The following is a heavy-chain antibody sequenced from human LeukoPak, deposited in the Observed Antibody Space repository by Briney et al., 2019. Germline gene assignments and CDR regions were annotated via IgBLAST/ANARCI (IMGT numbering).Heavy chain of an antibody. D-gene: IGHD5-18*01. CDR1: GFTFSSYG. CDR2: ISYDGSNK. J-gene: IGHJ4*02. CDR3: ASGKETSMAQGY. V-gene: IGHV3-30*03. Sequence: PGRSLRLSCAASGFTFSSYGMHWVRQAPGKGLEWVAVISYDGSNKYYADSVKGRFTISRDISKNTVDLQLNSLRAEDTAVYYCASGKETSMAQGYWGQGTLVTVSS.